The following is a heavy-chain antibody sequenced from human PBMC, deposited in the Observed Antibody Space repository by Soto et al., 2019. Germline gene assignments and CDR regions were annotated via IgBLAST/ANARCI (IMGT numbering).Heavy chain of an antibody. Sequence: ASETLSLTRTVSGDSISSGGSYWNWIRQHPRKGLEWIGYIFHSGSTYYNPSLKSRISISTDTSKNQFSLKLSSLSAADTAVYYCARLVPREGSGSPNFDYWGRGTLVTVSS. CDR2: IFHSGST. CDR3: ARLVPREGSGSPNFDY. V-gene: IGHV4-31*03. J-gene: IGHJ4*02. CDR1: GDSISSGGSY. D-gene: IGHD3-10*01.